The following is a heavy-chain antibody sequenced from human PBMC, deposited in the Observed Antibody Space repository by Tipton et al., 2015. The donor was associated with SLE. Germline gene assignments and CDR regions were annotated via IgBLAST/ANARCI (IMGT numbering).Heavy chain of an antibody. V-gene: IGHV4-34*01. J-gene: IGHJ4*02. CDR3: ARPRGYCSGGSCPGYFDY. CDR2: INHSGST. Sequence: TLSLTCAVYGGSFSGYYWSWIRQPPGKGLEWIGEINHSGSTNYNPSLKSRVTISVDTSKNQFSLKLSSETAADTAVYYCARPRGYCSGGSCPGYFDYWGQGTLVTVSS. CDR1: GGSFSGYY. D-gene: IGHD2-15*01.